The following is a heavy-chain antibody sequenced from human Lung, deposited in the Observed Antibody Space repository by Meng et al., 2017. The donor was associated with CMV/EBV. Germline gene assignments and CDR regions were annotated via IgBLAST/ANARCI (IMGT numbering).Heavy chain of an antibody. Sequence: SETLSLTCTVSGDSMNNYYWNWIRQPPGKGLEWIGYMYYSGSTNYNPSLKSRVTISVDTSKNQFSLILSSVTAADTAVYYCARGGRGAAAGQDYWGQGTLVTVSS. CDR3: ARGGRGAAAGQDY. V-gene: IGHV4-59*01. CDR2: MYYSGST. CDR1: GDSMNNYY. J-gene: IGHJ4*02. D-gene: IGHD6-13*01.